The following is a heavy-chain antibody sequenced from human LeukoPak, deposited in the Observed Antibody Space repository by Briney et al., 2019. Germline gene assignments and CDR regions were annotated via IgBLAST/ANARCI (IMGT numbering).Heavy chain of an antibody. J-gene: IGHJ5*02. V-gene: IGHV4-38-2*02. CDR1: GYSISSGYY. CDR3: ARRARSSTPRFDP. Sequence: SETLSLTCTVSGYSISSGYYWSWIRQPPGKGLEWIGEVNHSGSTNYNPSLKSRVTISVDTSKNQFSLKLSSVTAADTAVYYCARRARSSTPRFDPWGQGTLVTVSS. CDR2: VNHSGST. D-gene: IGHD2-2*01.